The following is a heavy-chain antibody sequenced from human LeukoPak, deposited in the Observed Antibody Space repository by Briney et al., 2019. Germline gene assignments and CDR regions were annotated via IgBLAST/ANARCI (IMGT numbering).Heavy chain of an antibody. D-gene: IGHD6-13*01. Sequence: ASVKVSCKASGYTFTSYAMHWVRQAPGQRLEWMGGINAGNGNTKYSQKFQGRVTITRDTSTSTAYMELRSLRSDDTAVYYCARGYSSSWYAPYYFDYWGQGTLVTVSS. CDR2: INAGNGNT. CDR3: ARGYSSSWYAPYYFDY. CDR1: GYTFTSYA. V-gene: IGHV1-3*01. J-gene: IGHJ4*02.